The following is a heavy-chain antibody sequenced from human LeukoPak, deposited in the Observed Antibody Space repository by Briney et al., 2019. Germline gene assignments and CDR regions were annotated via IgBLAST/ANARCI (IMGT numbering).Heavy chain of an antibody. CDR1: GFTFSTYG. Sequence: GGSLRLSCAASGFTFSTYGMHWVRQAPGKGLEWVSFIRYVGINKYYADSVKGRFTISRDNSKNTLYLQMNSPRPEDTAVYYCARVFGELSHYMDVWGKGTTATISS. D-gene: IGHD3-10*01. CDR2: IRYVGINK. V-gene: IGHV3-30*02. CDR3: ARVFGELSHYMDV. J-gene: IGHJ6*03.